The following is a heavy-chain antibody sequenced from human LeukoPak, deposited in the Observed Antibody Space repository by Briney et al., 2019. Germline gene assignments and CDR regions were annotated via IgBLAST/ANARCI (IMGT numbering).Heavy chain of an antibody. V-gene: IGHV1-69*05. CDR2: IIPIFGTA. CDR1: GGTFSSYA. J-gene: IGHJ4*02. CDR3: ARGPKGSKFDY. Sequence: GASVKVSCKASGGTFSSYAIGWVRQAPGQGLEWMGGIIPIFGTANYAQKFQGRVTITTDESTSTAHMELSSLRSEDTAVYYCARGPKGSKFDYWGQGTLVTVSS.